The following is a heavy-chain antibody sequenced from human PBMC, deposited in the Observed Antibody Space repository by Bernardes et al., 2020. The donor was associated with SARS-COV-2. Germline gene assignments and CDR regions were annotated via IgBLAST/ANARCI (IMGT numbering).Heavy chain of an antibody. CDR2: IKSDGSTT. CDR1: GFIFSSYW. V-gene: IGHV3-74*01. Sequence: GGSLRLSCAASGFIFSSYWMHWVRQVPGRGLVWLSRIKSDGSTTNYADPMKGRFTISRDNAKNTLWLQMNSLRDEDTAMYYCARGASSGYRIDYWGPGTLVTVSS. J-gene: IGHJ4*02. CDR3: ARGASSGYRIDY. D-gene: IGHD6-25*01.